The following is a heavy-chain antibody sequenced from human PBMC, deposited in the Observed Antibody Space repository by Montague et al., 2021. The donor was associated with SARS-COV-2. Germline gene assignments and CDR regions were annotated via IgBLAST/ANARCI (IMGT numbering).Heavy chain of an antibody. J-gene: IGHJ4*02. CDR1: GYSFTSYW. CDR2: IYPGDSDT. CDR3: AKTGPRARTYEILTGYRYNFDY. Sequence: QPGEEVKTPGESLKISCKGSGYSFTSYWIGWVRQMPGKGLEWMGIIYPGDSDTRYSPSFQGQVTISADKSISTAYLQWSSLKASDTAMYYCAKTGPRARTYEILTGYRYNFDYWGQGTLVTVSS. V-gene: IGHV5-51*01. D-gene: IGHD3-9*01.